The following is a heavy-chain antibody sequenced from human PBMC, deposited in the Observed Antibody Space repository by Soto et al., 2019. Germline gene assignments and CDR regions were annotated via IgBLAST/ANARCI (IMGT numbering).Heavy chain of an antibody. V-gene: IGHV6-1*01. D-gene: IGHD6-19*01. CDR2: TYYRSKWYN. CDR3: ARGSFAVAGTGDLAFDI. J-gene: IGHJ3*02. Sequence: SQTLSLTCAISGDSVSSNSAAWNWIRQSPSRGLEWLGRTYYRSKWYNDYAVSVKSRITINPDTSKNQFSLQLNSVTPEDTAVYYCARGSFAVAGTGDLAFDIWGQGTVVTVSS. CDR1: GDSVSSNSAA.